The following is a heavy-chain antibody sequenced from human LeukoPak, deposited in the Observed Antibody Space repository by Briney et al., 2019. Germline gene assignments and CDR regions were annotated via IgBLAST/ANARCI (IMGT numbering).Heavy chain of an antibody. Sequence: SETLSLTCAVYGGSFSGYYWSWIRQPPGKGLEWIGEINHSGSTNYNPPLKSRVTISVDTSKNQFSLKLSSVTAADTAVYYCARFFHDYGAVNWFDPWGQGTLVTVSS. J-gene: IGHJ5*02. V-gene: IGHV4-34*01. CDR2: INHSGST. CDR3: ARFFHDYGAVNWFDP. CDR1: GGSFSGYY. D-gene: IGHD4-17*01.